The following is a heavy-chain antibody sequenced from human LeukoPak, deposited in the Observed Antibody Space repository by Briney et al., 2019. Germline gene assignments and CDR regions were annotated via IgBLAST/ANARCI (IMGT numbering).Heavy chain of an antibody. CDR2: IYYSGST. CDR1: GDSISVYY. D-gene: IGHD3-22*01. Sequence: SETLSLTCTVSGDSISVYYWSWIRQPPGKGLEWIGNIYYSGSTNYNPSLKSRVTISVGTSKNQFSLKLSSVTAADTAVYYCARDHYYDSSGYYRPFDIWGQGTMVTVSS. J-gene: IGHJ3*02. V-gene: IGHV4-59*01. CDR3: ARDHYYDSSGYYRPFDI.